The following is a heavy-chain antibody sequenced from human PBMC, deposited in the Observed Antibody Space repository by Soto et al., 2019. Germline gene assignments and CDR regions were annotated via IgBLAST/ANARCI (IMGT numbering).Heavy chain of an antibody. V-gene: IGHV3-21*01. CDR1: GFTFSSYS. CDR2: ISSSSSYI. J-gene: IGHJ2*01. Sequence: PGGSLRLSCASSGFTFSSYSMNLVRQAPGKGLEWVSSISSSSSYIYYADSVKGRFTISRDNAKNSLYLQMNSLRAEDTAVYYCARAGRQWLDAWYFDLWGRGTLVTVSS. CDR3: ARAGRQWLDAWYFDL. D-gene: IGHD6-19*01.